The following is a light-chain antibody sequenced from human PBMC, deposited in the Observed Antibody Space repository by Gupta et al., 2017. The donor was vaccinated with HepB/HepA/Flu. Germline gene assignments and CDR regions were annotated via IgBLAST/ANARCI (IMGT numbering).Light chain of an antibody. CDR2: DVS. V-gene: IGLV2-11*01. J-gene: IGLJ1*01. CDR1: SSDVGGDNY. Sequence: QSALTQPRSVSGSPGQSVTISCTGTSSDVGGDNYVSWYQQHPGKAPKLMIYDVSKRPSGVPDRFSGSKAGNTASLTISGLQAEDEADYYCCSYAGSYTYVFGTGTKVTVL. CDR3: CSYAGSYTYV.